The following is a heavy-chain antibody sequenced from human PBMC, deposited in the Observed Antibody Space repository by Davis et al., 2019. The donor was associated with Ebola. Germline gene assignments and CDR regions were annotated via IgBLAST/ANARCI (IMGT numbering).Heavy chain of an antibody. CDR2: ITATDGGT. J-gene: IGHJ4*02. D-gene: IGHD3-3*01. CDR1: AFTVSDNY. V-gene: IGHV3-23*01. Sequence: PAGSLRLSCAVSAFTVSDNYMSWVRQAPGKGLEWVARITATDGGTYYADAVKGRFTISRDNSKNTLYLQMLSLRVEDTAVYFCARETLYDDFWSGYYDYWGQGTLVTVSS. CDR3: ARETLYDDFWSGYYDY.